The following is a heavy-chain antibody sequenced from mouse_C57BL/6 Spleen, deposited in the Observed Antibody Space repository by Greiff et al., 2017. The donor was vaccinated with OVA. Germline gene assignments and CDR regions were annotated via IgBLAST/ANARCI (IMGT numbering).Heavy chain of an antibody. CDR1: GYTFTSYW. CDR2: IDPSDSYT. Sequence: QVQLQQPGAELVKPGASVKLSCKASGYTFTSYWMQWVKQRPGQGLEWIGEIDPSDSYTNYNQKFKGKATLTVDTSSSTAYMQLSSLTSEDSAVYYCARKRGSDTPFDYWGQGTTLTVSS. J-gene: IGHJ2*01. CDR3: ARKRGSDTPFDY. V-gene: IGHV1-50*01.